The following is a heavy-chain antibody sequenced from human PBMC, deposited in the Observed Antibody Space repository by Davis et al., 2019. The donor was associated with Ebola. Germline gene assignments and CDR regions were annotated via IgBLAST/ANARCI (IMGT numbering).Heavy chain of an antibody. CDR3: ARVPRSYYFWSGRYSYHGVDV. CDR2: IYYSGST. V-gene: IGHV4-59*01. Sequence: MPSETLSLTCTVSGGSISTYYWSWIRQPPGKGLEWIGHIYYSGSTNYKSSLKSRVTISVDTSKNQFSLKLSSVTAADTAVYYCARVPRSYYFWSGRYSYHGVDVWGQGTTVTVS. J-gene: IGHJ6*02. CDR1: GGSISTYY. D-gene: IGHD3-3*01.